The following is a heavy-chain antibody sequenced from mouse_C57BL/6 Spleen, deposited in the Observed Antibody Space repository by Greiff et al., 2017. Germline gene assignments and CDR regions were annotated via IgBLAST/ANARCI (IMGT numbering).Heavy chain of an antibody. Sequence: EVKLVESGGDLVKPGGSLKLSCAASGFTFSSYGMSWVRQTPDKRLEWVATISSGGSYTYYPDSVQGRFTISRDNAKNTLYLQMSSLKSEDTAMYYCARHEYYDYDEAWFAYWGQGTLVTVSA. CDR1: GFTFSSYG. V-gene: IGHV5-6*01. J-gene: IGHJ3*01. CDR3: ARHEYYDYDEAWFAY. CDR2: ISSGGSYT. D-gene: IGHD2-4*01.